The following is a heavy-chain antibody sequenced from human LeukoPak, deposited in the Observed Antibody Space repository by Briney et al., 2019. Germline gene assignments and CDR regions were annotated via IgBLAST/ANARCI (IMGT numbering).Heavy chain of an antibody. V-gene: IGHV4-39*01. Sequence: GSLRLSCAASGFTFSSYAMSWIRQPPGKGLEWIGSIYYSGSTYYNPSLKSRVTISVDTSKNQFSLKLSSVTAADTAVYYCARQNYDTSGYSPYYFDYWGQGTLVTVSS. CDR1: GFTFSSYA. CDR3: ARQNYDTSGYSPYYFDY. J-gene: IGHJ4*02. D-gene: IGHD3-22*01. CDR2: IYYSGST.